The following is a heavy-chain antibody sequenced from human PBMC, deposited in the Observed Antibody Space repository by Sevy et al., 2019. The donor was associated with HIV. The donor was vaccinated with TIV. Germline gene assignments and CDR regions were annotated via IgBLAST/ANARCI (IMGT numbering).Heavy chain of an antibody. J-gene: IGHJ3*02. V-gene: IGHV4-59*01. D-gene: IGHD5-12*01. CDR3: ARGLYNGAESQHFDI. Sequence: SETLSLTCTVSGGSISSYYWNWIRQSPGKGLEWIGYIYYRGSTNYNPSLKSRVTISVDTSKNQFSLKLTSVSAADTAVYYCARGLYNGAESQHFDIWGQGTMVTVSS. CDR1: GGSISSYY. CDR2: IYYRGST.